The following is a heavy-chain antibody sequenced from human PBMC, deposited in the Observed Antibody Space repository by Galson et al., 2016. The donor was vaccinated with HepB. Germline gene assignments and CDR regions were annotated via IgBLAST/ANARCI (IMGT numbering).Heavy chain of an antibody. D-gene: IGHD2-15*01. CDR3: ARHANPLYCSGGSCYNYYGMDV. J-gene: IGHJ6*02. V-gene: IGHV5-10-1*01. CDR2: IDPSDSYT. Sequence: QSGAEVKKPGESLRISCKGSGYSFTNYWISWVRQMPGKGLEWMGRIDPSDSYTNYSPSFQGHVTISTDKSISTAYLQWSSLKAWDTAMYYFARHANPLYCSGGSCYNYYGMDVWGQGTTVTVSS. CDR1: GYSFTNYW.